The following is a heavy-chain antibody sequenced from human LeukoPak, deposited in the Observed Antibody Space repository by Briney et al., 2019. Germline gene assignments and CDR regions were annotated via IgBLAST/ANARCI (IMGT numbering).Heavy chain of an antibody. CDR2: IKQDGSEK. D-gene: IGHD4-17*01. V-gene: IGHV3-7*01. J-gene: IGHJ6*02. CDR1: GFTFSSYW. Sequence: GGSLRLSCAASGFTFSSYWMSWVRQAPGKGLEWVANIKQDGSEKYYVDSVKGRFTISRDNAKNSLYLQMNSLRGEDTAVYYCARWNYGDYEGYYYYGMDVWGQGTTVTVSS. CDR3: ARWNYGDYEGYYYYGMDV.